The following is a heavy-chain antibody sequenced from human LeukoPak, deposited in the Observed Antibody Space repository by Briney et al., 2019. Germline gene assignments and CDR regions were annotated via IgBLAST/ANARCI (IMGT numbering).Heavy chain of an antibody. Sequence: GWSLRLSCAASGFTFSSYWMHWVRQAPGKGLVWVSRINGDGRTTSYADSVKGRFTISRDNAKNTLYLQMNSLRAEDTAVYYCARAFNSGLSANDYWGQGTLVTVSS. V-gene: IGHV3-74*01. D-gene: IGHD6-19*01. CDR3: ARAFNSGLSANDY. CDR1: GFTFSSYW. CDR2: INGDGRTT. J-gene: IGHJ4*02.